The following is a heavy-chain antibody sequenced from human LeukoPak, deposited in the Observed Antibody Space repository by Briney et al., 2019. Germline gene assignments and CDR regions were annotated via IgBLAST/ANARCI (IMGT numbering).Heavy chain of an antibody. J-gene: IGHJ2*01. D-gene: IGHD6-13*01. CDR2: IYYQGST. Sequence: PSETLSLTCTVSGGSISSYYWSWIRQPPGKGLEWIGYIYYQGSTNYNPSLKSRVTISVDTSKNQFSLKLTSVTAADTAVYYCARVYYSSSYDYWYFDLWGRGTLVTVSS. CDR1: GGSISSYY. CDR3: ARVYYSSSYDYWYFDL. V-gene: IGHV4-59*01.